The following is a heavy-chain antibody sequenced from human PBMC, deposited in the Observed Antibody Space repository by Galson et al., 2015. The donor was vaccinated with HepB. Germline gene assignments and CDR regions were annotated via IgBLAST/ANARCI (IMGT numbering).Heavy chain of an antibody. J-gene: IGHJ4*02. CDR3: LRLGDLSGYSSS. CDR1: GFTFSGSA. D-gene: IGHD2-2*01. CDR2: ISSRTYSYAT. Sequence: SLRLSCAASGFTFSGSAIHWARQSSGKGLEWLGRISSRTYSYATAYVASLKGRFTISRDDSKSTAYLHMTSLKTEDSAVYYCLRLGDLSGYSSSWGQGTLVTVSS. V-gene: IGHV3-73*01.